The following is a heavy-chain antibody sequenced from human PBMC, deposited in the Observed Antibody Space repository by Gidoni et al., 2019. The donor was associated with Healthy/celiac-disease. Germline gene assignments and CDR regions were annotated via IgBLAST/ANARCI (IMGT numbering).Heavy chain of an antibody. V-gene: IGHV3-9*01. CDR2: ISWNSGSI. CDR1: GFTFDDYA. J-gene: IGHJ4*02. CDR3: AKDTCGGCLRFDY. D-gene: IGHD3-16*01. Sequence: EVQLVESGGGLVQPGRSLRLSCAASGFTFDDYAMHWVRQAPGKGLEWVSGISWNSGSIGYADSVKGRFTISRDNAKNSLYLQMNSLRAEDTALYYCAKDTCGGCLRFDYWGQGTLVTVSS.